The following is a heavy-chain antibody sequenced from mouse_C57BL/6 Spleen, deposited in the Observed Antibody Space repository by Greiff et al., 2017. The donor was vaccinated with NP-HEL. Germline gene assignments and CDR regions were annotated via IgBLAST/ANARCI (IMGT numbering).Heavy chain of an antibody. CDR1: GYAFTNYL. V-gene: IGHV1-54*01. CDR2: INPGSGGT. J-gene: IGHJ3*01. Sequence: QVQLQQSGAELVRPGTSVKVSCKASGYAFTNYLIEWVKQRPGQGLEWIGVINPGSGGTNYNEKFKGKATLTADKSSSTAYMQLSSLTSEYSAVYCCARGGDYDGGFAYWGQGTLVTVAA. D-gene: IGHD2-4*01. CDR3: ARGGDYDGGFAY.